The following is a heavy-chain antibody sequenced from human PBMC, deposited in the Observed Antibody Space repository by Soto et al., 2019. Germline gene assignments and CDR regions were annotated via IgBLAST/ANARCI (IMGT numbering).Heavy chain of an antibody. CDR2: IIPILGIA. D-gene: IGHD4-17*01. J-gene: IGHJ4*02. CDR3: ARDNGDHYFDY. Sequence: QVQLVQSGAVVKKPGSSVKVSCKASGGTFSSYTISWVRQAPGQGLEWMGRIIPILGIANYAQKFQGRVTITADKSTSTAYMELSSLRSEDTAVYYCARDNGDHYFDYWGQGTLVTVSS. V-gene: IGHV1-69*08. CDR1: GGTFSSYT.